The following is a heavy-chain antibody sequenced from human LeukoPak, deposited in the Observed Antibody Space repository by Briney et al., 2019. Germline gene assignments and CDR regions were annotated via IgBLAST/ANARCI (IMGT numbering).Heavy chain of an antibody. V-gene: IGHV3-74*01. CDR2: INSDGSST. J-gene: IGHJ3*01. Sequence: GGSLRLSCASSGFTFSSYLMYWVRQAPGKGLVWVSRINSDGSSTSYADSVKGRFTISRDNAKNTVYVQMNSLRAEDTAVYYCARGSSITVINWGQGTMVTVSS. CDR3: ARGSSITVIN. CDR1: GFTFSSYL. D-gene: IGHD3-22*01.